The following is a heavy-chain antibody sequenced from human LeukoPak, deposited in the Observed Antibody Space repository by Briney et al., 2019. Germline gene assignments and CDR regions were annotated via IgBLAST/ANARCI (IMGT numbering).Heavy chain of an antibody. V-gene: IGHV3-7*01. J-gene: IGHJ4*02. D-gene: IGHD6-13*01. CDR3: ARQGIAAAGETLDY. Sequence: GGSLRLSCAASGFTFSNYWMSWVRQAPGKGLEWVANIKEDGSEEYYVDSVRGRFTISRDNSKNTLYLQMNSLRAEDTAVYYCARQGIAAAGETLDYWGQGTLVTVSS. CDR1: GFTFSNYW. CDR2: IKEDGSEE.